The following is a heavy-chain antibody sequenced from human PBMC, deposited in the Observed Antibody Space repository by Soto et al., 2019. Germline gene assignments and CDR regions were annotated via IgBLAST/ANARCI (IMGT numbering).Heavy chain of an antibody. CDR2: IIPIFGTA. J-gene: IGHJ4*02. Sequence: SVKVSCKASVGTLNSYAISWVRQAPGQGLEWMGGIIPIFGTANYAQKFQGRVTITADESTSTAYMELSSLRSEDTAVYYCARETGYTSNFDYWGQGTLVTVSS. CDR1: VGTLNSYA. D-gene: IGHD3-9*01. V-gene: IGHV1-69*13. CDR3: ARETGYTSNFDY.